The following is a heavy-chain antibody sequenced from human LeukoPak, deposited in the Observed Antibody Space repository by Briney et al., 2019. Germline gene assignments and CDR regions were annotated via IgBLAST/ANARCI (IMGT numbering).Heavy chain of an antibody. CDR1: GDSVSSNSAT. Sequence: SQTLSLTCAISGDSVSSNSATWNWIRQSPSRGFEWLGRTYYRSRWYSDYAVSVKSRITINGETSKNQFSLHLNSVTPEDTAVYYCAQTSRAWGVHDAFNIWGQGTTVTVSS. D-gene: IGHD3-16*01. J-gene: IGHJ3*02. CDR3: AQTSRAWGVHDAFNI. V-gene: IGHV6-1*01. CDR2: TYYRSRWYS.